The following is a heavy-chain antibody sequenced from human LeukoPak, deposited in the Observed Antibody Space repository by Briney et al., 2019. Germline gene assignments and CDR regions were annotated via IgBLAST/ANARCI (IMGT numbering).Heavy chain of an antibody. CDR3: ARFAYCGGNCWYYFDY. Sequence: PSETLSLTCTVSGGSISSYYWSWIRQPPGKGLEGIGYIDSSGSTNYNPSLKSRITIPVDTSKNQFSLKLTSVTAADTAVYYCARFAYCGGNCWYYFDYWGQGSLVTVPS. V-gene: IGHV4-59*01. J-gene: IGHJ4*02. CDR1: GGSISSYY. CDR2: IDSSGST. D-gene: IGHD2-21*02.